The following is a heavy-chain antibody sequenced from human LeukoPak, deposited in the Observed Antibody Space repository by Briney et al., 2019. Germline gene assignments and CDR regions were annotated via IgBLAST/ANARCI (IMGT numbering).Heavy chain of an antibody. V-gene: IGHV3-20*04. Sequence: GGSLRLSCTGSGFIFGDYAMNWVRQAPGKGLEWVSHINWNGNTIGYGDSVKGRFTISRDNAKNSLYLQMNSLRAEDTAFYYCARGLMGGYPYFENWGQGTLVTVSS. D-gene: IGHD3-22*01. CDR3: ARGLMGGYPYFEN. J-gene: IGHJ4*02. CDR2: INWNGNTI. CDR1: GFIFGDYA.